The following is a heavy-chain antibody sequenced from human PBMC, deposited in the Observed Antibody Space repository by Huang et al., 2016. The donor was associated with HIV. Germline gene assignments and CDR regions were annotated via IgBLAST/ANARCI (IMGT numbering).Heavy chain of an antibody. J-gene: IGHJ2*01. CDR1: GGSFTNYY. CDR2: INNGGSK. Sequence: QQQLQQWGAGLLKPSETLSLTCAVYGGSFTNYYWGWLRQPPGKGLEWIGEINNGGSKQYSPSLKSRGTISLETSKNQVSLKLTSVSAADTAVYYCVRGPRYVSADWYARLRNYWFFDLWGRGSLVSVSS. D-gene: IGHD3-9*01. V-gene: IGHV4-34*01. CDR3: VRGPRYVSADWYARLRNYWFFDL.